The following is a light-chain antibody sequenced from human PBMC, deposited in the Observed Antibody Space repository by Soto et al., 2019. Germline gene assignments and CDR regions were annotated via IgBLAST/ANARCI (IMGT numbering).Light chain of an antibody. CDR3: QQYKSYWT. CDR2: KAS. V-gene: IGKV1-5*03. Sequence: DIQMTQSPSTLSASVGDRVTITCRASQSIRSWLAWYQQKPGKAPKLLIYKASSLESGVPSRLSGSGSGTEFTLTISSLQPDDFATYYGQQYKSYWTFGQGTKVEIK. J-gene: IGKJ1*01. CDR1: QSIRSW.